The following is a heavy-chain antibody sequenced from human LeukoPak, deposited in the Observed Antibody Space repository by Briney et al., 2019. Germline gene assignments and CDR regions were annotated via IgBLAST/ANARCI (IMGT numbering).Heavy chain of an antibody. Sequence: SETLSLTCAVSGYSISSGYYWGWIRQSPGKGLEYIGSVHHSADTYYNSSLESRVTMSIDTSKNQFSLKLNSVTAADTAVYYCARYGHWFDPWGQGTLVTVSS. CDR3: ARYGHWFDP. V-gene: IGHV4-38-2*01. CDR2: VHHSADT. D-gene: IGHD3-10*01. CDR1: GYSISSGYY. J-gene: IGHJ5*02.